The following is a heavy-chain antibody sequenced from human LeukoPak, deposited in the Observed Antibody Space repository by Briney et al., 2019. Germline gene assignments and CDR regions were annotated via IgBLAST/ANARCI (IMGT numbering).Heavy chain of an antibody. V-gene: IGHV4-39*01. CDR2: IYYSGST. Sequence: SETLSLTCTVSGGSISSSSYYWGWIRQPPGKGLEWIGSIYYSGSTYYNPSLKSRVTISVDTSKNQFSLKLSSVTAADTAVYYCARLGSGWALDNWGQGTLVTVSS. D-gene: IGHD6-19*01. CDR3: ARLGSGWALDN. CDR1: GGSISSSSYY. J-gene: IGHJ4*02.